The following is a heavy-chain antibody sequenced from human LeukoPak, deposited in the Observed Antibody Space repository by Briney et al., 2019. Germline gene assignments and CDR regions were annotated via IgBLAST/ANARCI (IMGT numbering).Heavy chain of an antibody. D-gene: IGHD5-18*01. Sequence: SETLSLTCTVSGGSISSYYWSWIRQPPGKGLEWIGYIYYSGSTNYNPSLKSRVTISVDTSKNQFSLKLSSVTAADTAVYYCASTQKLGYNAFDIWGQGTMVTVSS. CDR3: ASTQKLGYNAFDI. CDR2: IYYSGST. J-gene: IGHJ3*02. V-gene: IGHV4-59*01. CDR1: GGSISSYY.